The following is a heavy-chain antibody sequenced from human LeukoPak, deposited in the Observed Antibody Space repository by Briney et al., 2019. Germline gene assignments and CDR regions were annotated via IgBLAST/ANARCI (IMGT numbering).Heavy chain of an antibody. CDR1: GGSISSGGYS. D-gene: IGHD6-13*01. J-gene: IGHJ4*02. CDR2: IYQNGNT. V-gene: IGHV4-30-2*01. CDR3: GRGGIAAAASGIDY. Sequence: SQTLSLTCAVSGGSISSGGYSWSWIRQPPGKGLEWIGYIYQNGNTYYNPSLNSRVTISVDRSKNQFSLNLSSVTAADTAVYYCGRGGIAAAASGIDYWGQGTLVAVSS.